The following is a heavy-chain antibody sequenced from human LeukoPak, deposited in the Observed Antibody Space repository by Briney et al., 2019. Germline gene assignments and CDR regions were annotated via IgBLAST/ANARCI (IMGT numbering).Heavy chain of an antibody. J-gene: IGHJ3*02. V-gene: IGHV1-2*02. CDR1: RYTFTGYY. CDR3: ARIAAAFLYDAFDI. Sequence: ASVKVSCKASRYTFTGYYMHWVRQAPGQGLEWMGWINPNSGGTNYAQKFQGRVTMTRDTSISTAYMELSRLRSDDTAVYYCARIAAAFLYDAFDIWGQGTMVTVSS. CDR2: INPNSGGT. D-gene: IGHD6-13*01.